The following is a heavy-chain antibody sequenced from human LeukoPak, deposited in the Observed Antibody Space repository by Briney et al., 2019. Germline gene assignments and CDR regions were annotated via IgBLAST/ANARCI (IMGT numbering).Heavy chain of an antibody. V-gene: IGHV3-21*01. J-gene: IGHJ5*02. CDR2: ISSSSSYI. Sequence: PGGSLRLSCAASGFTFSYAWMNWVRQAPGKGLEWVSSISSSSSYIYYADSVKGRFTISRDNAKNSLYLQMNSLRAEDTAVYYCARDGEYYYGSGSYSNWFDPWGQGTLVTVSS. CDR1: GFTFSYAW. D-gene: IGHD3-10*01. CDR3: ARDGEYYYGSGSYSNWFDP.